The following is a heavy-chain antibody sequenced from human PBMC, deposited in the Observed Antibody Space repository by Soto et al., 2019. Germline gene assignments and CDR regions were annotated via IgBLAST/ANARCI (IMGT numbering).Heavy chain of an antibody. CDR1: GFTFSGYA. CDR2: ISGSGGST. J-gene: IGHJ4*02. CDR3: ARRGSGSYYDY. Sequence: GGSLRLSCAASGFTFSGYAMSWVRQAPGKGLEWVSAISGSGGSTYYADSVKGRFTISRDNSKNTVYLQMNSLRGEDTAVYYCARRGSGSYYDYWGQGTLVTVSS. D-gene: IGHD1-26*01. V-gene: IGHV3-23*01.